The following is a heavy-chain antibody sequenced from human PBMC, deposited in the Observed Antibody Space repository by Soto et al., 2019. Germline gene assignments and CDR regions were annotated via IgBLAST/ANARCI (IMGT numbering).Heavy chain of an antibody. CDR1: GVTISTYY. Sequence: KSSVTLSLTCAVSGVTISTYYWSWIRQPPGKGLEWIGYNYHSGTTNYNPSLKSRVTISVDTSKNQFSLRLTSVTAADTAIYYCVREAYIGYGHAIDHCGQGILVT. V-gene: IGHV4-59*01. CDR3: VREAYIGYGHAIDH. CDR2: NYHSGTT. D-gene: IGHD5-12*01. J-gene: IGHJ4*02.